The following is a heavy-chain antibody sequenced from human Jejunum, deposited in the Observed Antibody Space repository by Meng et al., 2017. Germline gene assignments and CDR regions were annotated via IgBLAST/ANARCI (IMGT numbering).Heavy chain of an antibody. J-gene: IGHJ4*02. D-gene: IGHD6-13*01. V-gene: IGHV3-7*01. CDR3: ARDPGITAAATGGHFDY. CDR1: GFTFSTYW. Sequence: GESLKISCAASGFTFSTYWMRWVRQAPGKGLEWVAHIKQDGSGIYYGDSVKGRFTISRDNAKNSLYLQMNSLRVEDTAVYYCARDPGITAAATGGHFDYWGQGILVTVSS. CDR2: IKQDGSGI.